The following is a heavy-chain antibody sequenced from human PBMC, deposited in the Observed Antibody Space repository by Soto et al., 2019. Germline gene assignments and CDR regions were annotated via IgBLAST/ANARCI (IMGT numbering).Heavy chain of an antibody. Sequence: QLQLQESGSGLVKPSQTLSLTCAVSGGSIISGGYSWSWIRQPPGKGLEWIGYIYHSGSTYYNPSLKRRVTISVDRSKNQFSRKLSSVTAADTAGYYCARGAPVVNDYWGQGTLVTVSS. CDR1: GGSIISGGYS. CDR2: IYHSGST. V-gene: IGHV4-30-2*01. CDR3: ARGAPVVNDY. D-gene: IGHD3-22*01. J-gene: IGHJ4*02.